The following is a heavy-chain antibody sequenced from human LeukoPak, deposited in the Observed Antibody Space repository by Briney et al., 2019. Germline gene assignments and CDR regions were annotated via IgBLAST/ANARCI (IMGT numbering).Heavy chain of an antibody. CDR3: ARDREAAADLGY. V-gene: IGHV3-33*01. D-gene: IGHD6-13*01. Sequence: PGGSLRLSCAASGFTFTSYGMHWVRQAPGKGLDWVALIWDDGNNKYYADSVKGRFTISRDNSKNTLYLQMNSLRAEDTAVYYCARDREAAADLGYWGQGTLVTVSS. CDR1: GFTFTSYG. J-gene: IGHJ4*02. CDR2: IWDDGNNK.